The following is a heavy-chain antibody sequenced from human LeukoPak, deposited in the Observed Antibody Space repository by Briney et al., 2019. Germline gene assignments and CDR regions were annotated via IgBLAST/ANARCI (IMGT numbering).Heavy chain of an antibody. Sequence: SETLSLTCAVYGGSFSGYYWSWIRQPPGKGLEWIGEINHSGSTNYNPSLKSRVTISVDTSKNQFSLKLSSVTAADTALYYCARVCCSSTSCYGGGMDVWGQGTTVTVPS. D-gene: IGHD2-2*01. CDR1: GGSFSGYY. V-gene: IGHV4-34*01. CDR2: INHSGST. CDR3: ARVCCSSTSCYGGGMDV. J-gene: IGHJ6*02.